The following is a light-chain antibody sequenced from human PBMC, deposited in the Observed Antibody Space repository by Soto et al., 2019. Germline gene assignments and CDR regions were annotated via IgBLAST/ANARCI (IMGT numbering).Light chain of an antibody. J-gene: IGLJ3*02. CDR3: AAWDDSLNALWV. Sequence: QSVLTQPPSASGTPGQRVTISCSGSSSNIGSNNVNWYQQLPGTAPKLLIYSNNQRPSGVPDRFSGSKSGTSASLAISGLQSADEEDYYCAAWDDSLNALWVFGGGTKVTVL. CDR2: SNN. CDR1: SSNIGSNN. V-gene: IGLV1-44*01.